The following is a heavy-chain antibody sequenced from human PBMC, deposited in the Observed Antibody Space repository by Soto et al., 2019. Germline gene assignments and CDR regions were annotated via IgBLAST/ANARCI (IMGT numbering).Heavy chain of an antibody. CDR1: GFTFSSYG. J-gene: IGHJ6*02. Sequence: GGSLRLSCAASGFTFSSYGMHWVRQAPGKGLEWVAVISYDGSNKYYADSVKGRFTISRDNSKNTLYLQMNSLRAEDTAVYYCAKVGDSSGWYIDYYYYYGMDVWGQGTTVTVSS. D-gene: IGHD6-19*01. V-gene: IGHV3-30*18. CDR3: AKVGDSSGWYIDYYYYYGMDV. CDR2: ISYDGSNK.